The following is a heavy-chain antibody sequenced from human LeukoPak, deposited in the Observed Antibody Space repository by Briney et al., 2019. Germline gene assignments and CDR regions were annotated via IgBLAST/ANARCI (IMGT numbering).Heavy chain of an antibody. V-gene: IGHV4-34*01. CDR1: GGSFSGYC. D-gene: IGHD5-24*01. CDR3: ARGAGDGYNYYYYYYYMDV. Sequence: SETLSLTCAVYGGSFSGYCWSWIRQPPGKGLEWIGEINHSGSTNYNPSLKSRVTISVDTSKNQFSLKLSSVTAADTAVYYCARGAGDGYNYYYYYYYMDVWGKGTTVTVSS. CDR2: INHSGST. J-gene: IGHJ6*03.